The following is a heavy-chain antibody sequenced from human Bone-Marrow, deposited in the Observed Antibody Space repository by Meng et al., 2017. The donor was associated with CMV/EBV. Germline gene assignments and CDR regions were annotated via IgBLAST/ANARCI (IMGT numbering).Heavy chain of an antibody. CDR1: GFSVSSTY. CDR2: IKQDASEK. D-gene: IGHD2-2*01. Sequence: GESLKISCAASGFSVSSTYMSWVRQAPGKGLEWVANIKQDASEKYYVDSVTGRFTISRDNAKNSLYLQMNSLRGEDMAVYYCARVGVSIPAPIGHYYGMDVWGQGTTVTVSS. J-gene: IGHJ6*02. CDR3: ARVGVSIPAPIGHYYGMDV. V-gene: IGHV3-7*01.